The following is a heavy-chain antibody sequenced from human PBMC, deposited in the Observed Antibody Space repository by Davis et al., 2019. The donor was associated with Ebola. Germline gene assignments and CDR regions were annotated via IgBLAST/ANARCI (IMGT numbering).Heavy chain of an antibody. CDR1: GFAFTRHS. CDR2: ISSSSSYI. J-gene: IGHJ4*02. Sequence: GESLKISCAASGFAFTRHSMNWVRQAPGKGLEWVSSISSSSSYIYYADSVKGRFTISRDNAKNSLYLQMNSLRAEDTAVYYCARFSRELAFREISFDYWGQGTLVTVSS. V-gene: IGHV3-21*01. CDR3: ARFSRELAFREISFDY. D-gene: IGHD1-26*01.